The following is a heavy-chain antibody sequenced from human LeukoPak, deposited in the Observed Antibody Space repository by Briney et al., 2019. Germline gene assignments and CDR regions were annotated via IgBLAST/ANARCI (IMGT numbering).Heavy chain of an antibody. CDR3: ARPEPERSSWFDP. J-gene: IGHJ5*02. Sequence: SETLSLTCAVYGDSFSDYYWSWIRQPPGKGLEWIAEINYSGSTTYNPSLKSRVTISIDTSKNQFSLKLRSVTAADTAMYYCARPEPERSSWFDPWGQGTLVIVSS. D-gene: IGHD1-1*01. CDR1: GDSFSDYY. V-gene: IGHV4-34*01. CDR2: INYSGST.